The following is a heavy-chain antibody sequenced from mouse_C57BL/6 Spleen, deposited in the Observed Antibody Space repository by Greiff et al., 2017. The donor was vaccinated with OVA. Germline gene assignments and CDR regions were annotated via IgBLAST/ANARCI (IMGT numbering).Heavy chain of an antibody. CDR2: ISTGGSYT. CDR1: GFTFSSYG. D-gene: IGHD1-1*02. CDR3: ARRGGEGAMDY. V-gene: IGHV5-6*01. J-gene: IGHJ4*01. Sequence: EVQLVESGGDLVKPGGSLKLSCAASGFTFSSYGMSWVRQTPDKRLEWVATISTGGSYTYYPDSVKGRFTISRDNAKNTLYLQMSSLRAEDRAMDYCARRGGEGAMDYWGQGTTVTVSS.